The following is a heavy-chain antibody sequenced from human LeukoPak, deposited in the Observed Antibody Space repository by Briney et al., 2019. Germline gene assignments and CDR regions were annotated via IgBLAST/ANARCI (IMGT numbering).Heavy chain of an antibody. CDR2: IKQDGSEK. CDR1: GFTFSSYW. D-gene: IGHD2-2*01. Sequence: PGGSLRLSCAASGFTFSSYWMSWVRQAPGKGLEWVANIKQDGSEKYYVDSVRGRFTISRDNAKNSLYLQVNSLRAEDTAVYYCASRAVPAASFGYYYYMDVWGKGTTVTVSS. J-gene: IGHJ6*03. CDR3: ASRAVPAASFGYYYYMDV. V-gene: IGHV3-7*01.